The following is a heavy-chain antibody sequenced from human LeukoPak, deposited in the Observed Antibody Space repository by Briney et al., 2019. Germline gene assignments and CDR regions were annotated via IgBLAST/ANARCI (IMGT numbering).Heavy chain of an antibody. CDR1: GYTFTGYY. CDR3: ARGYYDSSGYYYQNDADDAFDI. CDR2: INPNSGGT. J-gene: IGHJ3*02. D-gene: IGHD3-22*01. V-gene: IGHV1-2*04. Sequence: GASVKVSCKASGYTFTGYYMHWVRQAPGQGLEWMGWINPNSGGTNYAQKFQGWVTMTRDTSISTAYMELSRLRSDDTAVYYCARGYYDSSGYYYQNDADDAFDIWGQGTMVTVSS.